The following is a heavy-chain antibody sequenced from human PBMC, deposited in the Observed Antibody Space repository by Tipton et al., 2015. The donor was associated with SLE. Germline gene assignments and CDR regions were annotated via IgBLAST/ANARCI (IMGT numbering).Heavy chain of an antibody. Sequence: TLSLTCTVSGGSISSYYWSWIRQPPGKGLEWIGYIYYSGSTNYNPSLKSRVTISVDTSKNQFSLKLSSVTAADTAVYYCARVRGRASFQPWGQGTLVTVSS. CDR2: IYYSGST. V-gene: IGHV4-59*01. CDR1: GGSISSYY. D-gene: IGHD3-10*01. J-gene: IGHJ1*01. CDR3: ARVRGRASFQP.